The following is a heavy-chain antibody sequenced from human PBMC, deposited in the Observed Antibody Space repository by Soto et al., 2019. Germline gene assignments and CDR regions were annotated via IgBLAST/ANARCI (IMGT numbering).Heavy chain of an antibody. Sequence: QLQLQESGPGLVKPSETLSLTCTVSGGSISSSSYYWGWIRQPPGKGLEWIGSIYYSGSTYYNPSLKSQVTISVDTSKNQFSLKLSSVTAADTAVYYCARPILRYFDWLLSPTWFDPWGQGTLVTVSS. CDR3: ARPILRYFDWLLSPTWFDP. D-gene: IGHD3-9*01. CDR1: GGSISSSSYY. J-gene: IGHJ5*02. V-gene: IGHV4-39*01. CDR2: IYYSGST.